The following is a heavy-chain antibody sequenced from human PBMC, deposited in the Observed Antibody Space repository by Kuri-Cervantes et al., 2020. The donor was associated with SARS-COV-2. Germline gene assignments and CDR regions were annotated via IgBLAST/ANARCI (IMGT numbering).Heavy chain of an antibody. V-gene: IGHV3-30-3*01. CDR2: ISYDGSNK. Sequence: GESLKISCAASGFTFSSYAMHWVRQAPGKGLEWVAVISYDGSNKYYADSVKGRFTISRDNSKNTLYLQMNSLRAEDMAVYYCARDYIVVVPAPVDYWGQGTLVTVSS. D-gene: IGHD2-2*01. CDR3: ARDYIVVVPAPVDY. CDR1: GFTFSSYA. J-gene: IGHJ4*02.